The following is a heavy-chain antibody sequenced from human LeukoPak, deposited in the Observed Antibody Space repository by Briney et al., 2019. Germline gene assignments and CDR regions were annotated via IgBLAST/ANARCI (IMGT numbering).Heavy chain of an antibody. J-gene: IGHJ4*02. D-gene: IGHD3-16*02. CDR3: TGIMITFGGVIVQDY. Sequence: GGSLRLSCAASGFTFSGSAMHWVRQASGKGLEGVGRIRSKANSYAPAYAASVTGRFTISRDDSKNTAYVQMNSLKTEDTAVYYCTGIMITFGGVIVQDYWGQGTLVTVSS. CDR2: IRSKANSYAP. V-gene: IGHV3-73*01. CDR1: GFTFSGSA.